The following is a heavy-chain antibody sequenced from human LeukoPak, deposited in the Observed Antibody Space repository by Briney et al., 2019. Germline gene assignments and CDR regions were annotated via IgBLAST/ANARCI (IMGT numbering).Heavy chain of an antibody. Sequence: GGSLRLSCAASGFTLSNHWMTWVRQVPGRGPEWVANVNRDGSETYYLDSVKGRFTISKDNAKNSLYLQMNSLRAEDTALYHCARNNGMDVWGQGTTVIVSS. CDR3: ARNNGMDV. CDR1: GFTLSNHW. V-gene: IGHV3-7*03. CDR2: VNRDGSET. J-gene: IGHJ6*02.